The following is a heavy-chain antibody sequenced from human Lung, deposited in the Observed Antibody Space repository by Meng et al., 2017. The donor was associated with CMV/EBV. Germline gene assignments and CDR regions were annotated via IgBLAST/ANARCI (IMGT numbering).Heavy chain of an antibody. CDR2: ISTTSSYI. V-gene: IGHV3-21*06. Sequence: GGSXRLSCAASGFTFSAYAMNWVRQAPGKGLEWVSSISTTSSYIYYADSVKGRLTISRDNAKNSLYLQMNSLRAEDTAVYYCARSWDGMDVWGQGTTVTVSS. J-gene: IGHJ6*02. CDR1: GFTFSAYA. CDR3: ARSWDGMDV.